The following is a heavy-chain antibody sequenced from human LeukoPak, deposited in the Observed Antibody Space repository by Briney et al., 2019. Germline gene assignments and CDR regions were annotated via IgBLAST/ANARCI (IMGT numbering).Heavy chain of an antibody. Sequence: PSETLSLTCTVSGGSISSYYWSWIRQPPGKGLEWIGYMHHSGSINYNPSLKSRVTISGDTSKNQFSLKLSSVTAADTAVYYCARSGGGSSYGGLDYWGQGTLVTVSS. J-gene: IGHJ4*02. D-gene: IGHD5-18*01. V-gene: IGHV4-59*01. CDR2: MHHSGSI. CDR1: GGSISSYY. CDR3: ARSGGGSSYGGLDY.